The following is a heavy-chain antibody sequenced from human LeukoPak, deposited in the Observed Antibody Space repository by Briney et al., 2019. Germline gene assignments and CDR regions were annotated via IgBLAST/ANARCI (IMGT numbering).Heavy chain of an antibody. Sequence: ASVKVSCKASGYTFTGYYMHWVRQAPGQGLEWMGWINPNSGGTNYAQKFQGRVTMTRDTSTSTAYMELSRLRSDDTAVYYCARAPDEANAVYYYYYYGMDVWGQGTTVTVSS. CDR2: INPNSGGT. J-gene: IGHJ6*02. V-gene: IGHV1-2*02. D-gene: IGHD2-8*01. CDR1: GYTFTGYY. CDR3: ARAPDEANAVYYYYYYGMDV.